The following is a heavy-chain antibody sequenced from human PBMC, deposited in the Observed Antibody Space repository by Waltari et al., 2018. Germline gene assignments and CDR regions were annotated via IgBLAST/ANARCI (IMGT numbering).Heavy chain of an antibody. V-gene: IGHV3-33*06. J-gene: IGHJ4*02. CDR2: IWYDGSNK. Sequence: QVQLVESGGGVVQPGRSLRLSCAAPGFTSRSYGLHWVRTAPGKGLEWVAVIWYDGSNKYYADSVKGRFTISRDNSKNTLYLQMNSLRAEDTAVYYCAKDYGSYLVALYYFDYWGQGTLVTVSS. CDR3: AKDYGSYLVALYYFDY. D-gene: IGHD1-26*01. CDR1: GFTSRSYG.